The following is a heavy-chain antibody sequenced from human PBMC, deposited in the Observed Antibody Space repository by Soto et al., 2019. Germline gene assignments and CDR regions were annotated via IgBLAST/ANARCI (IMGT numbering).Heavy chain of an antibody. CDR2: IYFGGTT. Sequence: PSETLSLTCSVSGASISSNFWSWVRQPPGKGLEWIGYIYFGGTTQSNPSLKSRATISLDTSKNQFTLNLASVTAADTAVYYCARDKITGFFDYWGQGTLVTVSS. D-gene: IGHD2-8*02. V-gene: IGHV4-59*12. J-gene: IGHJ4*02. CDR3: ARDKITGFFDY. CDR1: GASISSNF.